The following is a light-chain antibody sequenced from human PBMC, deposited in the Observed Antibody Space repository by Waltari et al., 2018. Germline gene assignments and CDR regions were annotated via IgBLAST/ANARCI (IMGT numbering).Light chain of an antibody. V-gene: IGKV3-11*01. CDR3: QQRSNWPT. CDR1: QSVSSY. CDR2: DAS. J-gene: IGKJ1*01. Sequence: EIVLTQSPATLSLSPGERATLSCRASQSVSSYLAWYQQQPGQAPRLLLYDASNRATGIPARFSGSEAGTDFTLTISSLEPEDFAVYYCQQRSNWPTFGQGTKVEIK.